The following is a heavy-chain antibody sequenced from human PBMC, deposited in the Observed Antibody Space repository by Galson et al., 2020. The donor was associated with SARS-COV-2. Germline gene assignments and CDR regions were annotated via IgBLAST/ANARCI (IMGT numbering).Heavy chain of an antibody. V-gene: IGHV4-59*01. CDR3: ARGFSRPHSSSSPWFNP. J-gene: IGHJ5*02. CDR2: IYYSGST. D-gene: IGHD6-6*01. Sequence: SETLSLTCTVSGGSISSYYWSWIRQPPGKGLEWIGYIYYSGSTNYNPSLKSRVTISVDTSKNQFSLKLSSVTAADTAVYYCARGFSRPHSSSSPWFNPWGQGTLVTVSS. CDR1: GGSISSYY.